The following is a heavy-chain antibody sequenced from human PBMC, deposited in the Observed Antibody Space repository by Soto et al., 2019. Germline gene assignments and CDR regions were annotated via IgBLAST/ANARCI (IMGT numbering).Heavy chain of an antibody. V-gene: IGHV4-59*08. J-gene: IGHJ6*02. CDR1: GGSISSYY. D-gene: IGHD2-15*01. CDR2: IYYSGST. CDR3: ARCSWGSPDVNDV. Sequence: SETLSLTCTVSGGSISSYYWSWIRQPPGKGLEWIGYIYYSGSTNYNPSLKSRVTISVDTSKNQFSLKLSSATAADTAVYYCARCSWGSPDVNDVWGQGTTVTGSS.